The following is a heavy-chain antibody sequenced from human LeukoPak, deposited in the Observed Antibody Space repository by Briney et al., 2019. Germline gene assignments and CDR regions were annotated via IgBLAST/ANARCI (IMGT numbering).Heavy chain of an antibody. CDR1: GXTVSSSY. Sequence: GGSLRLSCAASGXTVSSSYMSWVRQAPGKGLEWVSVLYRGGNTYYADSVKGRFTVSRDNSQNTLYLQMNSLRAEDTAVYYCARLGIAEAGILGYFDYWGQGILVTVSS. V-gene: IGHV3-53*01. CDR2: LYRGGNT. J-gene: IGHJ4*02. CDR3: ARLGIAEAGILGYFDY. D-gene: IGHD6-13*01.